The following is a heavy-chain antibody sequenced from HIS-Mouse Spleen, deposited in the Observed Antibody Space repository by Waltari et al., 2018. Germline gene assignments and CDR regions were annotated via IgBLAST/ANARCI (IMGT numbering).Heavy chain of an antibody. CDR3: ARVTTVMIDY. Sequence: QVQLQESGPGLVKPSETLSLTCTVSGGSISSYYWSWIRQPPGKGLEWIGYIYYSGSTNYNPSLKSRVTISVDTSKNQFSLKLSSVTAADTAVYYCARVTTVMIDYWGQGTLVTVSS. CDR2: IYYSGST. D-gene: IGHD4-4*01. CDR1: GGSISSYY. V-gene: IGHV4-59*01. J-gene: IGHJ4*02.